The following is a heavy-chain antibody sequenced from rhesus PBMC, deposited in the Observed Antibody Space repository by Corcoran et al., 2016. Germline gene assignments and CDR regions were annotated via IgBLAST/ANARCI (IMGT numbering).Heavy chain of an antibody. CDR3: ARQRVLERLDS. CDR1: GASISDSYY. Sequence: QVNLQQWGEGLLKPSETLSLTCAVYGASISDSYYLTWIRQSPGKGLEWLGYIYGDVARTDDKPSRKNRSTIAMDKSKNQVDLRLSSVTAADTAVYDCARQRVLERLDSWGQGVVVTVSS. D-gene: IGHD6-25*01. J-gene: IGHJ6*01. V-gene: IGHV4-73*01. CDR2: IYGDVART.